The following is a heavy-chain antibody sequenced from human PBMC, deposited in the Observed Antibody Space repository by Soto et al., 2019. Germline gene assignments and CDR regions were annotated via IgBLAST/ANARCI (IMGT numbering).Heavy chain of an antibody. CDR3: ARSGDEGNWFDP. CDR2: IIPIFGTG. Sequence: QVQLVQSGAEVKKPGSSVKVSCKASGGTFSSYAISWVRQAPGQGLEWMGGIIPIFGTGNYAQKFQGRVTITADESTSSAYMELSSLRSEDTAVYYCARSGDEGNWFDPWGQGTLVTVSS. V-gene: IGHV1-69*01. CDR1: GGTFSSYA. J-gene: IGHJ5*02.